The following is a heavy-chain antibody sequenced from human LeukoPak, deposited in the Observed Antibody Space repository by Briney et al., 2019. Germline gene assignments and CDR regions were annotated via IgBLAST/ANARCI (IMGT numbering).Heavy chain of an antibody. CDR3: ARGVLRFDY. CDR2: IYHSGST. Sequence: PSETLSLTCTVSGYSISSGYYWGWIRQPPGKGLEWIGSIYHSGSTYYNPSLKSRVTISVDTSKNQFSLKLSSVTAADTAVYYCARGVLRFDYWGQGTLVTVSS. CDR1: GYSISSGYY. J-gene: IGHJ4*02. V-gene: IGHV4-38-2*02. D-gene: IGHD2-15*01.